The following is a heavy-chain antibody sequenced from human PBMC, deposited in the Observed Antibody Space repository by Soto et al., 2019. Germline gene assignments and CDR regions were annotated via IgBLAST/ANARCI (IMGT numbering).Heavy chain of an antibody. CDR3: ARVSYYYNIVDY. CDR2: IYYSGST. V-gene: IGHV4-30-4*01. J-gene: IGHJ4*02. Sequence: SETLSLTCTVSGGSISSGDYYWSWIRQPPGKGLEWIGYIYYSGSTYYNPSLKSRVTISIDTSKNQFSLKLSSVTAADTAVYYCARVSYYYNIVDYWGQGTLVTVSS. CDR1: GGSISSGDYY. D-gene: IGHD3-22*01.